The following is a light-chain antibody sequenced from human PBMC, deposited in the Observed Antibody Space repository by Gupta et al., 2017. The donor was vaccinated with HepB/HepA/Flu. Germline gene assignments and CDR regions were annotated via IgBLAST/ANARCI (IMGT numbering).Light chain of an antibody. CDR3: QQDSQLWT. CDR1: QSVSRN. Sequence: EIVMTQCPATLSVYRGERATRASRGSQSVSRNLDWYQRRPGQTPRLLVYDASTSATGITVRFSGSGSETDFTLTSSGPQSEDFAVYYGQQDSQLWTFGEGTKVEIK. CDR2: DAS. J-gene: IGKJ1*01. V-gene: IGKV3-15*01.